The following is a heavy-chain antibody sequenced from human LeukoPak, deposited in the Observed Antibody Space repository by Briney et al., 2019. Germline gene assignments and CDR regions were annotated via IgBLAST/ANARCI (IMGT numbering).Heavy chain of an antibody. Sequence: GGSLRLSCAASGFIFSSFTMTWVRQAPEKGLEWVSTISGGGGFTNYADSVKGRFTISRDNSKNTLYLQLKSLRAEDTAVYYCAKKFFGTGPAPFDYWGQGILVTVSS. V-gene: IGHV3-23*01. CDR1: GFIFSSFT. CDR3: AKKFFGTGPAPFDY. D-gene: IGHD3-10*01. CDR2: ISGGGGFT. J-gene: IGHJ4*02.